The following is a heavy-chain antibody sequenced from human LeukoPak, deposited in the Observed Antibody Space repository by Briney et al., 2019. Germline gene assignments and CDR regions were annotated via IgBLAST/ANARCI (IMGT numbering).Heavy chain of an antibody. CDR3: GRIYSRRSTNRAHSPTRGATLSVDRSKNQFSLKLSSVTGTDTAVHCCAREWSLAAVATV. J-gene: IGHJ3*01. CDR1: VDSLIGDF. V-gene: IGHV4-4*07. CDR2: IYSSGST. D-gene: IGHD2-2*01. Sequence: PSETLSLTSTVPVDSLIGDFRSAIRQPAGKGLECIGRIYSSGSTNYNPSLTSRATMSLHTTMHQFPLNLNCTTAALTAVYWIGRIYSRRSTNRAHSPTRGATLSVDRSKNQFSLKLSSVTGTDTAVHCCAREWSLAAVATVWREATMVT.